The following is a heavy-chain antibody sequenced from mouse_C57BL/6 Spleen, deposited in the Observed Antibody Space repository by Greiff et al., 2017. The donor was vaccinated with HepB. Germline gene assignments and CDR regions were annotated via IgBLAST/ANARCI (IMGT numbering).Heavy chain of an antibody. D-gene: IGHD1-1*01. CDR2: ISDGGSYT. CDR1: GFTFSSYA. CDR3: ARGDTTVVATFDY. Sequence: EVQVVESGGGLVKPGGSLKLSCAASGFTFSSYAMSWVRQTPEKRLEWVATISDGGSYTYYPDNVKGRFTISRDNAKNNLYLQMSHLKSEDTAMYYCARGDTTVVATFDYGGQGTTLTVSS. J-gene: IGHJ2*01. V-gene: IGHV5-4*01.